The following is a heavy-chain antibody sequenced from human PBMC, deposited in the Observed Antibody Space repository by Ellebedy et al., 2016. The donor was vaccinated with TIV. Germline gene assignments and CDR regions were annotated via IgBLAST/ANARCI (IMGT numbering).Heavy chain of an antibody. CDR2: IYQDGSNQ. CDR1: GFSFRSYW. D-gene: IGHD4-17*01. CDR3: ARRASYGDYAVQVNPWFDP. V-gene: IGHV3-7*01. Sequence: PGGSLRLSCVASGFSFRSYWMSWVRQAPGKGLEWVANIYQDGSNQYYVDSVKGRFTISRDNAKNSLFLQMNSLRVEDTAVYYCARRASYGDYAVQVNPWFDPWGQGTLVTVSS. J-gene: IGHJ5*02.